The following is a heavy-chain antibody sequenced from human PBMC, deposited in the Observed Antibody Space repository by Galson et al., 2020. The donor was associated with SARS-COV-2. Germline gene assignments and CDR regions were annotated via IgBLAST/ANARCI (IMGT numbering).Heavy chain of an antibody. Sequence: SQTLSLTCVVSSGFIDSTSYYWGWIRQPPGKGLEWIGSIYFNGRTFYNPSVLSRVTISIETSKNQFSLRLTTVTAADTAVYFCARKTSTYDYWGPGAQVTVSS. V-gene: IGHV4-39*07. J-gene: IGHJ4*01. CDR3: ARKTSTYDY. CDR2: IYFNGRT. D-gene: IGHD3-16*01. CDR1: SGFIDSTSYY.